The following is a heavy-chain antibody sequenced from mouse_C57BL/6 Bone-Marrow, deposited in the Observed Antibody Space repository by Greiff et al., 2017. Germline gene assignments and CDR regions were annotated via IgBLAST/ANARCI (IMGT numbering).Heavy chain of an antibody. J-gene: IGHJ2*01. Sequence: VQLQQSGPELVKPGASVKISCKASGYAFSSSWMNWVKQRPGKGLEWIGRIYPGDGDTNYNGKFKGKATMTADKTSSTAYMQLSSLTSEDAAVYFCARYYFDYWGRGNTLTVTS. CDR3: ARYYFDY. CDR1: GYAFSSSW. V-gene: IGHV1-82*01. CDR2: IYPGDGDT.